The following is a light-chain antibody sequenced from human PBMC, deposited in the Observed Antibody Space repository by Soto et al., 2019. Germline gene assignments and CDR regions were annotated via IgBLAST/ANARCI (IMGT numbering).Light chain of an antibody. CDR2: GAS. J-gene: IGKJ1*01. Sequence: EIVMTQSPATLSVSPGERATLSCRASQSVSSNLAWYQQKPGQAPRLLIYGASTRATGIPARFSGSGSGTEFTLTISSPQSEDFAVYYCQQYNNWPRGTFGQGTKV. CDR1: QSVSSN. V-gene: IGKV3-15*01. CDR3: QQYNNWPRGT.